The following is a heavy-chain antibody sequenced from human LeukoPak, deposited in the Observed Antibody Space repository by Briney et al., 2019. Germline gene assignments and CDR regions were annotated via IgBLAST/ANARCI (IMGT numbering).Heavy chain of an antibody. CDR1: GGTFSSYA. CDR2: VIPIFGTA. J-gene: IGHJ4*02. V-gene: IGHV1-69*06. D-gene: IGHD6-6*01. CDR3: ARDPREYSSSD. Sequence: SVKVSCKASGGTFSSYAISWVRQAPGQGLEWMGGVIPIFGTANYAQKFQGRVTITADKSTSTAYMELSSLRSEDTAVYYCARDPREYSSSDWGQGTLVTVSS.